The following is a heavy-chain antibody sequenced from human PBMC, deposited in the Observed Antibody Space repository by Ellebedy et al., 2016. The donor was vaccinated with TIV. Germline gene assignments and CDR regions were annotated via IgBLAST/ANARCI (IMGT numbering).Heavy chain of an antibody. Sequence: GGSLRLSXGASGFTFSDYYMSWIRQAPGKGLEWVSYISSSGSTIYYADSVKGRFTISRDNAKNSLYLQMSSLRAEDTALYYCARSGSYYGRFDYWGQGTLVTVSS. V-gene: IGHV3-11*01. D-gene: IGHD1-26*01. CDR1: GFTFSDYY. J-gene: IGHJ4*02. CDR3: ARSGSYYGRFDY. CDR2: ISSSGSTI.